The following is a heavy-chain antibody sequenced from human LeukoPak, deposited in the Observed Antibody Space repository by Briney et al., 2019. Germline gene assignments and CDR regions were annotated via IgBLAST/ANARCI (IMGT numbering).Heavy chain of an antibody. J-gene: IGHJ6*03. CDR1: GVSFSGYY. CDR3: ARWPRERNRITVTNYYDYMDV. V-gene: IGHV4-34*01. CDR2: INHNGNT. D-gene: IGHD4-11*01. Sequence: PSETLSLTCTVYGVSFSGYYWSWIRQPPGTGLEWIGEINHNGNTNNNPSLKRRVTISVDTSKNQFSLKVSSVTAADSAVYYCARWPRERNRITVTNYYDYMDVWGRGTTVTVSS.